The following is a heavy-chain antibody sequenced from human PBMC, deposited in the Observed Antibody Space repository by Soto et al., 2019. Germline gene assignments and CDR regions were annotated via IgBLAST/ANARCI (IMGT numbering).Heavy chain of an antibody. Sequence: QVQLVQSGAEVKKPGASVKVSCKTSGYTFTSYHISWVRQAPGQGHEWMGWISAYNTNTNYAQKFQGRVTMTTDTLTSTAYMELRSLRSDVTAVYYCARDTPPADYWGQGTLVTVSS. CDR2: ISAYNTNT. CDR1: GYTFTSYH. V-gene: IGHV1-18*01. CDR3: ARDTPPADY. J-gene: IGHJ4*02.